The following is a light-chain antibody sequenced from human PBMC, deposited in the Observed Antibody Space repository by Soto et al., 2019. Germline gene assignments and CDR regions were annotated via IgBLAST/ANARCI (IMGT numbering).Light chain of an antibody. V-gene: IGLV2-23*01. CDR1: TSNVGTYKF. CDR2: EGS. J-gene: IGLJ3*02. CDR3: SSYAGGSSMV. Sequence: QSALTQPASVSGSPGQSITISCTGTTSNVGTYKFVSWYQYHPGKAPKLIIYEGSKRPSGVSSRFSGSKSGNTASLTISGLQADDDGEYYCSSYAGGSSMVFGGGTKVTVL.